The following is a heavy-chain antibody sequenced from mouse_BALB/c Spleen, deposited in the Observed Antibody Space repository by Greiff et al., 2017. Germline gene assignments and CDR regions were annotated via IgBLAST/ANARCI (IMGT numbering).Heavy chain of an antibody. CDR3: TRAPYYGYWYFDV. CDR1: GFTFSNYW. Sequence: EVQRVESGGGLVQPGGSMKLSCVASGFTFSNYWMNWVRQSPEKGLEWVAEIRLKSNNYATHYAESVKGRFTISRDDSKSSVYLQMNNLRAEDTGIYYCTRAPYYGYWYFDVWGAGTTVTVSS. D-gene: IGHD1-1*01. J-gene: IGHJ1*01. V-gene: IGHV6-6*02. CDR2: IRLKSNNYAT.